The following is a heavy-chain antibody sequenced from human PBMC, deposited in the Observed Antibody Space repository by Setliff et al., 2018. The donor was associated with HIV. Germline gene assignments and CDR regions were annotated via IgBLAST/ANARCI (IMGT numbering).Heavy chain of an antibody. J-gene: IGHJ3*02. Sequence: GGSLRLSCAASGSTFSSYGMHWVRQAPGKGLEWVAVIWYDGTNKYYADSVKGRFTISRDNSKSTLFLQMNSLRAEDTAVYYCARDQEWLVEVEGDALHIWGQGTMVTVSS. D-gene: IGHD6-19*01. CDR3: ARDQEWLVEVEGDALHI. CDR1: GSTFSSYG. V-gene: IGHV3-33*01. CDR2: IWYDGTNK.